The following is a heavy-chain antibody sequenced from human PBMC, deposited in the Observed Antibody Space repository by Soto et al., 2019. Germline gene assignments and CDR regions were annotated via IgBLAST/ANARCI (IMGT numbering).Heavy chain of an antibody. J-gene: IGHJ5*02. CDR1: GGSISSSSYY. Sequence: ASETLSLTCTVSGGSISSSSYYWGWIRQPPGKGLEWIGSIYYSGSTYYNPSLKSRVTISVDTSKNQFSLKLSSVTAADTAVYYCARQKDIVVVVAATGPAFDPWGQGTLVTVSS. CDR3: ARQKDIVVVVAATGPAFDP. V-gene: IGHV4-39*01. D-gene: IGHD2-15*01. CDR2: IYYSGST.